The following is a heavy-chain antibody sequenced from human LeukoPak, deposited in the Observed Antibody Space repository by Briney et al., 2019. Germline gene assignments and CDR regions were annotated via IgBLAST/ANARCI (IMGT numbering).Heavy chain of an antibody. Sequence: PGGSLRLSCEGGGFTFSAFWMSWVRQAPGKGLEWVANINQDGSEEYYVDSVKGRFTISRDNAKNSLYLQMNSLRDEDTAIYYCARDGDNYGFVNDALDIWGQGTMVTVSS. V-gene: IGHV3-7*01. J-gene: IGHJ3*02. D-gene: IGHD5-18*01. CDR3: ARDGDNYGFVNDALDI. CDR2: INQDGSEE. CDR1: GFTFSAFW.